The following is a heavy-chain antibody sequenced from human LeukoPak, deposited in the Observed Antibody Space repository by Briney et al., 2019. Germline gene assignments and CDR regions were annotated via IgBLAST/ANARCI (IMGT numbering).Heavy chain of an antibody. CDR2: VSSDGSNK. J-gene: IGHJ4*02. Sequence: GGSLRLSCAASGFNFRNYAMHLVRQAPGKGLDWVAVVSSDGSNKYYADSVKGRFTISRDNSKNTLYLQVNSLRPEDTAVYFRARDRDCSSISCPFGYWGQGTLVTVSS. CDR1: GFNFRNYA. D-gene: IGHD2-2*01. CDR3: ARDRDCSSISCPFGY. V-gene: IGHV3-30-3*01.